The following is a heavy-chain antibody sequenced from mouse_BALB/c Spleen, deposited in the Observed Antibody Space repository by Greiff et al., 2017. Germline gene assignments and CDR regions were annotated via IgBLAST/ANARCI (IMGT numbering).Heavy chain of an antibody. CDR1: GFTFSSYA. Sequence: EVQLVESGGGLVKPGGSLKLSCAASGFTFSSYAMSWVRQTPEKRLEWVATISSGGSYTYYPDSVKGRFTISRDNAKNTLYLQMSSLRSEDTAMYYCARVRGNYERVYAMDYWGQGTSVTVSS. J-gene: IGHJ4*01. CDR2: ISSGGSYT. V-gene: IGHV5-9-3*01. D-gene: IGHD2-1*01. CDR3: ARVRGNYERVYAMDY.